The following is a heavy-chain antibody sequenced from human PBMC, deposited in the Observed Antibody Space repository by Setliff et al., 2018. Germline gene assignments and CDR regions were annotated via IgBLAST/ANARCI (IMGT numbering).Heavy chain of an antibody. CDR1: GYTFTSYG. Sequence: GASVKVSCKASGYTFTSYGISWVRQAPGQGLEWMGWISAYNGNTNYAQKLQGRVTMTTDTSTSTAYMELRSLRSDDTAVYYCARLGGYYPTLPYYYVDVWGKGTTVTVSS. J-gene: IGHJ6*03. D-gene: IGHD3-22*01. CDR3: ARLGGYYPTLPYYYVDV. CDR2: ISAYNGNT. V-gene: IGHV1-18*01.